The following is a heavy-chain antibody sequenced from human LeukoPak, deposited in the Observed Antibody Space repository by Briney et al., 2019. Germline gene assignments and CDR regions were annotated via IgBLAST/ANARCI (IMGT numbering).Heavy chain of an antibody. CDR1: GGSISSYY. V-gene: IGHV4-59*01. Sequence: SETLSLTCTVSGGSISSYYWSWIRQPPGKGLEWIGYIYYSGSTSYNPSLKSRVTISVDTSKNQFSLKLSSVTAADTAVYYCARVKRVYCGGDCYHNAFGIWGQGTMVTVSS. CDR2: IYYSGST. J-gene: IGHJ3*02. D-gene: IGHD2-21*01. CDR3: ARVKRVYCGGDCYHNAFGI.